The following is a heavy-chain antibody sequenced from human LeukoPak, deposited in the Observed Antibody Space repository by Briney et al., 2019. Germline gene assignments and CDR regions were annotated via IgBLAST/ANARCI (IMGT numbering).Heavy chain of an antibody. CDR2: IWYDGSNK. Sequence: GGSLRLSCAASGFTFSSYGMHWVRQAPGKGLEWVAVIWYDGSNKYYADSVKGRFTISRDNSKNTLYLQMNSLRAEDTAVYYCARPASGGWYYFDYWGQGTLVTVSS. CDR1: GFTFSSYG. D-gene: IGHD6-19*01. V-gene: IGHV3-33*01. J-gene: IGHJ4*02. CDR3: ARPASGGWYYFDY.